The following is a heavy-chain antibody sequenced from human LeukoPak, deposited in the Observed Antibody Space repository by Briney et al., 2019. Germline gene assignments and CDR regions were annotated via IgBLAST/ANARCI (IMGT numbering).Heavy chain of an antibody. CDR3: AKHAGLYSSGWYYFDY. CDR2: ISAYNGNT. CDR1: GYTFTGYY. D-gene: IGHD6-19*01. V-gene: IGHV1-18*04. Sequence: GASVKVSCKASGYTFTGYYMHWVRQAPGQGLEWMGWISAYNGNTNYAQKLQGRVTMTTDTSTSTAYMELRSLRSDDTAVYYCAKHAGLYSSGWYYFDYWGQGTLVTVSS. J-gene: IGHJ4*02.